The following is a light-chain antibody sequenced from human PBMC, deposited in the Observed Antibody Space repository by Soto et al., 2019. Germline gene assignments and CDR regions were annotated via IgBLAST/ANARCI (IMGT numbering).Light chain of an antibody. CDR1: SSDVGAYKF. Sequence: QSALTQPPSASGSPGQSVTISCTGTSSDVGAYKFVSWYQQHPGKAPKLIIYEVNKRPSGVPDRFSGSRSGNTASLTVSGLQADDEADYYCSSYAGANSVFGVGTKVTVL. V-gene: IGLV2-8*01. J-gene: IGLJ2*01. CDR3: SSYAGANSV. CDR2: EVN.